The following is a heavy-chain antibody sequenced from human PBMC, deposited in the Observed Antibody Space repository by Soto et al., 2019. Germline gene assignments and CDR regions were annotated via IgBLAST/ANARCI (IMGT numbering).Heavy chain of an antibody. J-gene: IGHJ4*02. Sequence: QVQLVESGGGVVQPGRSLRLSCAASGFTFSSYGMHWVRQAPGKGLEWVAVIWYDGSNIYYADSVKGRFTISRDNSKNTLFLQMNSLRAEDTAVYYCARELLHGDYPFNFHYWGQGTLVTVSS. CDR3: ARELLHGDYPFNFHY. V-gene: IGHV3-33*01. CDR2: IWYDGSNI. CDR1: GFTFSSYG. D-gene: IGHD4-17*01.